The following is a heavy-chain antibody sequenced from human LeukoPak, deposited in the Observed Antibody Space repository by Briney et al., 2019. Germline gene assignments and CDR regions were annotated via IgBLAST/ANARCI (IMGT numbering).Heavy chain of an antibody. J-gene: IGHJ4*02. CDR2: ISGSGDST. D-gene: IGHD6-19*01. Sequence: GGSLRLSCAASGFTFSSYAMSWVRQAPGKGLEWVSAISGSGDSTYYADSVKGRFTISSDNSKNTLYLQMNGLRAEDTAVYHCAKEKYNSGWSPFDYWGQGTLVTVSS. CDR3: AKEKYNSGWSPFDY. V-gene: IGHV3-23*01. CDR1: GFTFSSYA.